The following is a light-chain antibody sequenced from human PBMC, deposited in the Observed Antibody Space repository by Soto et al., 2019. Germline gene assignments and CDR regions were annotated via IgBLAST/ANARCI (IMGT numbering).Light chain of an antibody. CDR2: DAS. CDR1: HGISGA. Sequence: AIQLTQSPSSLSAYVGDSVTITCRASHGISGALAWYQQKPGRPPKLLIYDASSLEVGVPSRFSGSGSGTDFFLTVSRLQPEDFATYFCQQFDDYPFTFGPGTKVDSK. CDR3: QQFDDYPFT. V-gene: IGKV1D-13*01. J-gene: IGKJ3*01.